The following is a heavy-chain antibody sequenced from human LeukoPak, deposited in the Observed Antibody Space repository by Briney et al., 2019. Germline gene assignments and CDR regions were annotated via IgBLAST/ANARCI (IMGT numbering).Heavy chain of an antibody. D-gene: IGHD3-22*01. CDR1: GYTFTSYY. CDR3: AREMLGYYDSSGYSGSDY. Sequence: ASVTVSCKASGYTFTSYYMHWVRQAPGQGLEWMGIINPSGGSTSYAQKFQGRVTMTRDTSTSTVYMELSSLRSEDTAVYYCAREMLGYYDSSGYSGSDYWGQGTLVTVSS. V-gene: IGHV1-46*01. J-gene: IGHJ4*02. CDR2: INPSGGST.